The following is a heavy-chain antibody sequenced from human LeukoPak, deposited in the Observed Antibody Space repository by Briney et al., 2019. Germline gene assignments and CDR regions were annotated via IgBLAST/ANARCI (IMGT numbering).Heavy chain of an antibody. CDR2: IWHDGSSR. CDR1: GFTFSHYG. V-gene: IGHV3-33*03. Sequence: AGSLRLSCAASGFTFSHYGMHWVRQAPAKGLEWVAVIWHDGSSRYYEDSVQERFIIFRDNSKNTLYLLMNSLKIDATAAYYCARAKRGYSYILEYWGQGTLVSVSS. CDR3: ARAKRGYSYILEY. D-gene: IGHD5-18*01. J-gene: IGHJ4*02.